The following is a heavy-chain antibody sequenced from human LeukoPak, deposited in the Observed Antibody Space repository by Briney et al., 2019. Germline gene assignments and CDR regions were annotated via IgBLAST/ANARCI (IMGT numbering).Heavy chain of an antibody. V-gene: IGHV3-23*01. J-gene: IGHJ5*02. Sequence: GGSLRLSCAASGFTFSSYAMSWVRQAPGKGLEWVSAISGSGGSTYYADSVMGRFTISRDNSKNTLYLQMNSLRAEDTAVYYCARSIVGATPFDPWGQGTLVTVSS. CDR2: ISGSGGST. CDR3: ARSIVGATPFDP. CDR1: GFTFSSYA. D-gene: IGHD1-26*01.